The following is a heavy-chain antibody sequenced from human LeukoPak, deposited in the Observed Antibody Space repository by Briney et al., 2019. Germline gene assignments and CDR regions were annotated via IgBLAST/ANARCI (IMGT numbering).Heavy chain of an antibody. CDR2: ISESGSTI. CDR1: GFPFSTYE. Sequence: GALRLSCAASGFPFSTYEMNWVRQAPGKGLEWVSYISESGSTIYYADSVEGRFTISRDNAKNSLYLQMNSLRAEDTAVYYCARGITGTTLDGFDIWGQGTMVTVSS. D-gene: IGHD1-20*01. J-gene: IGHJ3*02. V-gene: IGHV3-48*03. CDR3: ARGITGTTLDGFDI.